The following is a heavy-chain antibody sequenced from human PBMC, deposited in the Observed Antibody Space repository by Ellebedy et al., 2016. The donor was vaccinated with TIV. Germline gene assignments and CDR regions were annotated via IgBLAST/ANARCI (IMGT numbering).Heavy chain of an antibody. CDR1: GYSFTSYW. CDR3: ARQGAYCGGDCSYSAPLYRYWYFDL. J-gene: IGHJ2*01. D-gene: IGHD2-21*02. CDR2: IYPGDSDT. V-gene: IGHV5-51*01. Sequence: GESLKISCKGSGYSFTSYWIGWVRQMPGKGLEWMGIIYPGDSDTRYSPSFQGQVTISADKSISTAYLQWSSLKASDTAMYYCARQGAYCGGDCSYSAPLYRYWYFDLWGRGTLVTVSS.